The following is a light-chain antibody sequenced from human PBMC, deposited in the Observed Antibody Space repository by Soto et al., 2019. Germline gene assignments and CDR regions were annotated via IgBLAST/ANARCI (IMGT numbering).Light chain of an antibody. J-gene: IGKJ4*01. CDR3: VQHYSYPLT. CDR2: EAS. Sequence: DIQMTQSPASLSASVTDRVTITCRASQDIGTDLGWYQQKPGKAPERLIYEASVLQSGVPSRFSGSGSGTEFTPTVSSLQPEDFATYYCVQHYSYPLTFGGGTKVDIK. V-gene: IGKV1-17*01. CDR1: QDIGTD.